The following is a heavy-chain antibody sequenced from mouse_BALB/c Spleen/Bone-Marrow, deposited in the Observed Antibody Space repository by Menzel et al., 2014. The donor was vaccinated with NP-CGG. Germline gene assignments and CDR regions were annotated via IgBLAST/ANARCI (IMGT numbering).Heavy chain of an antibody. CDR1: GDSITSGY. Sequence: EVKLQESGPSLVRPSQTLSLTCSVTGDSITSGYWNWIRKFPGNKLEYMGYISYSGSTYYNPSLKSRISITRGTSKNQYYLQLNSVTTEDTATYYCARGGGSSYNYAMDYWGQGTSVTVSS. CDR3: ARGGGSSYNYAMDY. V-gene: IGHV3-8*02. CDR2: ISYSGST. J-gene: IGHJ4*01. D-gene: IGHD1-1*01.